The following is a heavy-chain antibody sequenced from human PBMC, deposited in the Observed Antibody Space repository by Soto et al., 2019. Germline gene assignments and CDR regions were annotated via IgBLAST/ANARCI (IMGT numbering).Heavy chain of an antibody. D-gene: IGHD2-21*02. CDR1: GGTFSSSA. Sequence: QVQLVQSGAEVKKPGSSVQISCTASGGTFSSSALNWVRQAPGQGLEWVGGVIPKDGTPRYAQNLQARVTIAADESTNTGYLELSSLRPDDTAIFYCTAGESSGAGHDYWGQGTLVIVSS. V-gene: IGHV1-69*01. J-gene: IGHJ4*02. CDR3: TAGESSGAGHDY. CDR2: VIPKDGTP.